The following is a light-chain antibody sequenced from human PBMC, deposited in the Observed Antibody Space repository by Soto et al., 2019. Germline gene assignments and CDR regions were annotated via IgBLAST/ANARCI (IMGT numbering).Light chain of an antibody. Sequence: EIVMTQSPSTLSVSPGERATLSCRASQSVSSNLAWYQQKPGQAPRLLIYQTSIRAAGIPARFSASGSGTDFTLTISDVQPEDFALYYCHQRQSWPRTFGQWTKVDI. CDR2: QTS. CDR3: HQRQSWPRT. V-gene: IGKV3D-15*03. CDR1: QSVSSN. J-gene: IGKJ1*01.